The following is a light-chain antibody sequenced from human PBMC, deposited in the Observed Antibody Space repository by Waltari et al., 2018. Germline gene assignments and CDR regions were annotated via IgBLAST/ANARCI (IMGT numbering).Light chain of an antibody. CDR1: QSIDNW. CDR2: RAS. Sequence: DIQLTQSPSTLSASVGDRVTITCRASQSIDNWLAWYQQKPGKAPKLLIYRASNLEGGVPSRFSGSTSGTDFTLTISGLQPDDFATYYCQYYSNSFQTFGQGTKVDI. CDR3: QYYSNSFQT. J-gene: IGKJ1*01. V-gene: IGKV1-5*03.